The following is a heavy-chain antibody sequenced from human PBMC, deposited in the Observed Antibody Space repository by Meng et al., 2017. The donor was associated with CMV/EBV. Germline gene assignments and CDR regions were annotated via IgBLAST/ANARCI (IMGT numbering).Heavy chain of an antibody. D-gene: IGHD3-10*01. CDR2: IIPILGIA. CDR3: ASGLGKGHHYGISAERFGELLSLGY. V-gene: IGHV1-69*02. Sequence: SVKVSCKASGGTFSSYTISWVRQAPGQGLEWMGRIIPILGIANYAQKFQGRVTITADKSTSTAYMELSSLRSEDTAVYYCASGLGKGHHYGISAERFGELLSLGYWGQGTLVTVSS. J-gene: IGHJ4*02. CDR1: GGTFSSYT.